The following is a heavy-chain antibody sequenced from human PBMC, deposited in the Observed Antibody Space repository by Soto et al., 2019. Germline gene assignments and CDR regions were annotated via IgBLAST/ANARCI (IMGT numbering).Heavy chain of an antibody. CDR1: GFTFSSYN. D-gene: IGHD5-12*01. CDR2: IASGSSFM. CDR3: VRDSLEATDRLFDH. J-gene: IGHJ4*02. Sequence: EVQLVESGGGLVKPGGSLRLSCAASGFTFSSYNMDWVRQAPGKGLEWVSSIASGSSFMFYADSVKGRFTISRDNARKSLYLQKNSLRAEDTAVYYCVRDSLEATDRLFDHWGQGTLVTVSS. V-gene: IGHV3-21*01.